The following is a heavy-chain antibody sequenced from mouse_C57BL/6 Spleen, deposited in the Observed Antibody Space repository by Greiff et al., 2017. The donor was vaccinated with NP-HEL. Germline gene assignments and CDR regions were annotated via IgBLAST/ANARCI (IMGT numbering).Heavy chain of an antibody. Sequence: EVQLVESGGGLVQPGGSLSLSCAASGFTFTDYYMSWVRQPPGKALEWLGFIRNKANGYTTEYSASVKGRFTISRDNSQSILYLQMNALRAEDSATYYCARLGLRPHWYFDVWGTGTTVTVSS. J-gene: IGHJ1*03. CDR2: IRNKANGYTT. CDR3: ARLGLRPHWYFDV. D-gene: IGHD1-2*01. CDR1: GFTFTDYY. V-gene: IGHV7-3*01.